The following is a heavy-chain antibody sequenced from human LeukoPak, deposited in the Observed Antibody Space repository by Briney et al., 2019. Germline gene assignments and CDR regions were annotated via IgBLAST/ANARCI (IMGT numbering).Heavy chain of an antibody. CDR2: ISGSGGST. J-gene: IGHJ2*01. CDR1: GFTFSSYA. Sequence: GGSLRLSCAASGFTFSSYAMSWVRQAPGKGLEWVSAISGSGGSTYYADSVKGRFTISRDNSKNTLYLQMNSLRAEDTAVYYCARSGYSYGSRWYFDLWGRGTLVTVSS. V-gene: IGHV3-23*01. D-gene: IGHD5-18*01. CDR3: ARSGYSYGSRWYFDL.